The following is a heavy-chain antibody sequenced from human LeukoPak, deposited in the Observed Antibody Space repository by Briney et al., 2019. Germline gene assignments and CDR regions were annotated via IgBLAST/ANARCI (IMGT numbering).Heavy chain of an antibody. CDR3: AKERTYRYFDY. CDR2: INSDGSST. D-gene: IGHD5-18*01. J-gene: IGHJ4*02. V-gene: IGHV3-74*01. Sequence: PGGSLRLSCAASGFTFSSYWMHWVRQAPGKGLVWVSRINSDGSSTSYADSVKGRFTISRDNAKNTLYLQMNSLRAEDTAVYYCAKERTYRYFDYWGQGTLVTVSS. CDR1: GFTFSSYW.